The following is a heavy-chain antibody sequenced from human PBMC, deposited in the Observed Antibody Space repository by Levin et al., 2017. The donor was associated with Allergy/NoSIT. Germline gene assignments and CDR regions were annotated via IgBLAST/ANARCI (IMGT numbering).Heavy chain of an antibody. J-gene: IGHJ4*02. D-gene: IGHD4-23*01. CDR1: GDTVSSYSVT. CDR3: TTEIRWSPVDLDY. Sequence: PSQTLSLTCAISGDTVSSYSVTWNWLRQSPSRGLEWLGRTYYRSEWYTDYAVSVRGRISIHRDTTKTQFSLQLHSVTPEDTAVYYCTTEIRWSPVDLDYWGQGTLVTVSS. CDR2: TYYRSEWYT. V-gene: IGHV6-1*01.